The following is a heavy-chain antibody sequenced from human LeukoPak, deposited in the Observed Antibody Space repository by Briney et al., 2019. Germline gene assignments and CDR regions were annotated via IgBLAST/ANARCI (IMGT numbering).Heavy chain of an antibody. Sequence: SETLSLTCTVSGGSISSYYWSWIRQPPGKGLEWTGYIYYSGSTNYNPSLKSRVTISVDTSKNQFSLKLSSVTAADTAVYYCARVEGGYDNFDYWGQGTLVTASS. V-gene: IGHV4-59*01. D-gene: IGHD5-12*01. J-gene: IGHJ4*02. CDR2: IYYSGST. CDR3: ARVEGGYDNFDY. CDR1: GGSISSYY.